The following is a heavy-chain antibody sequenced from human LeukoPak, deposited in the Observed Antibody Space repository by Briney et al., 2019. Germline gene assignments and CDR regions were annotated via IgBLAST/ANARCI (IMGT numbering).Heavy chain of an antibody. CDR3: EANAGQDDY. Sequence: GGSLRLSCAASGFPFGDYYMSWIRQAPGKGLEWLSYINSRGNTIYYADSVKGRFTISRDNAKNSLYLQMNSLRAEDTAVYYCEANAGQDDYWGQGTLVTVSS. D-gene: IGHD4/OR15-4a*01. J-gene: IGHJ4*02. CDR1: GFPFGDYY. V-gene: IGHV3-11*01. CDR2: INSRGNTI.